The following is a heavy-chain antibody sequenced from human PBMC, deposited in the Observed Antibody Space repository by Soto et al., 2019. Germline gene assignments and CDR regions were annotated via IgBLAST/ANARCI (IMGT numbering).Heavy chain of an antibody. CDR2: ISGSGGDT. V-gene: IGHV3-23*01. CDR3: AKEGVRGVTHFDY. CDR1: GFTFSIYA. D-gene: IGHD3-10*01. J-gene: IGHJ4*02. Sequence: GSLRLSCVGSGFTFSIYAMSWVRQAPGKGLEWVSAISGSGGDTYCADSVKGRFTISRDNSKNTLYLQMNSLRAEDTAVYYCAKEGVRGVTHFDYWGQGTLVTFSS.